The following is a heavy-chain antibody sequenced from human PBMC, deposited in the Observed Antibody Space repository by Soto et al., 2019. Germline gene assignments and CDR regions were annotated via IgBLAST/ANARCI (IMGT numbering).Heavy chain of an antibody. CDR3: ARDYYFDY. CDR1: GGSISSYY. V-gene: IGHV4-59*01. Sequence: SETLTLTCTVSGGSISSYYWSWIRQPPGKGLEWIGYIYYSGSTNYNPSLKSRVTISVDTSKNQFSLKLSSVTAADTAVYYCARDYYFDYWGQGTLVTVSS. J-gene: IGHJ4*02. CDR2: IYYSGST.